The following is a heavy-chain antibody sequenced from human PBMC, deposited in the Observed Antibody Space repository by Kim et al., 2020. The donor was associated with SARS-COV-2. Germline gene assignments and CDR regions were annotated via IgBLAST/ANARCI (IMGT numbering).Heavy chain of an antibody. D-gene: IGHD4-4*01. CDR2: IYPNDSDT. V-gene: IGHV5-51*01. CDR3: ALSNRDRLPPFDY. CDR1: GYSFPSYW. Sequence: GESLKISCKASGYSFPSYWIGWVRQMPGKGLELMGIIYPNDSDTRYSPPFQGPVTISADTSITTAYLQRSSLKASVTAMYYCALSNRDRLPPFDYWGRGTLVTASS. J-gene: IGHJ4*02.